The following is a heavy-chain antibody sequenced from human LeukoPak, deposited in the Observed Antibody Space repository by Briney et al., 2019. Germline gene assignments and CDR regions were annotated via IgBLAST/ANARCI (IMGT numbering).Heavy chain of an antibody. CDR1: GYSITNGYY. CDR3: ARTVGARTFYFDH. D-gene: IGHD1-26*01. V-gene: IGHV4-38-2*01. Sequence: SETLSLTCAVSGYSITNGYYWGWIRQPPGKGLEWIGSIFHTGTTYYSPSLKSRITISVDSTRNHFSLEVSSVTAADTAVYYCARTVGARTFYFDHWGHGTLVTVSS. J-gene: IGHJ4*01. CDR2: IFHTGTT.